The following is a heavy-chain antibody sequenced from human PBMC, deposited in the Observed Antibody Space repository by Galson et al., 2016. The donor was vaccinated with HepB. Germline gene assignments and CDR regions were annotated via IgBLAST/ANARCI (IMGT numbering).Heavy chain of an antibody. V-gene: IGHV3-74*01. Sequence: SLTLSCAASGFAFSSLWMHWVRQDLGKGLVWVSRINSDGTISNYAASVKGRFTISRDNAKNTLYLQMNSLRAEDTAVYFCVRDHSVVPTTAYNWFDPWGRGTLVTVSS. J-gene: IGHJ5*02. CDR3: VRDHSVVPTTAYNWFDP. CDR2: INSDGTIS. D-gene: IGHD4-23*01. CDR1: GFAFSSLW.